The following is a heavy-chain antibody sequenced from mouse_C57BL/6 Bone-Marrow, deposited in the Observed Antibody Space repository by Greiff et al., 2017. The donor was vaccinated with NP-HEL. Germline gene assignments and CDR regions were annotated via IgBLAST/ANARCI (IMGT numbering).Heavy chain of an antibody. CDR3: TIYYYGSSYSYWYFDV. D-gene: IGHD1-1*01. J-gene: IGHJ1*03. CDR2: IRLKSDNYAT. V-gene: IGHV6-3*01. CDR1: GFTFSNYW. Sequence: EVQLVESGGGLVQPGGSMKLSCVASGFTFSNYWMNWVRQSPEKGLEWVAQIRLKSDNYATHYAESVKGRFTISRDDSKSSVYLQINNLRSDDTGIYYCTIYYYGSSYSYWYFDVWGTGTTVTVSS.